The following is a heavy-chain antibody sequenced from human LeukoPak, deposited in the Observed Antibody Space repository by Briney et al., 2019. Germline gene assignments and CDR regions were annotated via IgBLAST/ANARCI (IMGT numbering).Heavy chain of an antibody. CDR1: GVSISSYY. CDR2: IHTSGST. J-gene: IGHJ4*02. D-gene: IGHD3-10*01. V-gene: IGHV4-4*07. CDR3: ARDAYYYGSESYFFYY. Sequence: PSETLSLTCTVSGVSISSYYWSWIRQPAGEGLEWIGRIHTSGSTKYNPSLKSRVTMSVDTSKNQFPLKLSSVTAADTAVYYCARDAYYYGSESYFFYYWGQGTLVTVSS.